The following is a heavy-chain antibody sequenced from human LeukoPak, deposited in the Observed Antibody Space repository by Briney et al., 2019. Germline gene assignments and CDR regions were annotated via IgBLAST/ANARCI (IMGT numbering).Heavy chain of an antibody. CDR1: GGSISSYY. CDR3: ARANPELLWFGELFGYFDY. D-gene: IGHD3-10*01. Sequence: PSETLSLTCTVSGGSISSYYWSWIRQPPGKGLEWIGYIYYSGSTNYNPSLKSRVTISVDTSKNQFSLKLSSVTAADTAVYYCARANPELLWFGELFGYFDYWGQGTLVTVSS. CDR2: IYYSGST. J-gene: IGHJ4*02. V-gene: IGHV4-59*01.